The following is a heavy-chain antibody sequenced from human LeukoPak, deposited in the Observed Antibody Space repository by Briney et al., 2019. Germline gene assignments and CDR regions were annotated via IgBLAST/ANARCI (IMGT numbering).Heavy chain of an antibody. CDR2: TYYRSKWYN. Sequence: SQTLSLTCGISGDSVSSNSAAWIWIRQSPSRGLEWLARTYYRSKWYNDYAVSVQSRTTINSDTSRNQFSLQLNSVTPEDTAVYYCVRTLGYGIDVWGRGTAVTVSS. CDR3: VRTLGYGIDV. V-gene: IGHV6-1*01. D-gene: IGHD7-27*01. CDR1: GDSVSSNSAA. J-gene: IGHJ6*02.